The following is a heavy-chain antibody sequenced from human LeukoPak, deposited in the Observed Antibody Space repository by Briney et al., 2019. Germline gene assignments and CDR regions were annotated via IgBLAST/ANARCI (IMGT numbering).Heavy chain of an antibody. CDR3: ARLSGYGLHYYYHMDV. CDR2: IYYSGST. Sequence: PSETLSPTCNVSGGSISSSSYYWGWIRQPPGKGLEWIGCIYYSGSTYYNPSLKSRVTISVDTSKNQFSLKLSSVTAADTAVYYCARLSGYGLHYYYHMDVWGKGTTVTVSS. J-gene: IGHJ6*03. D-gene: IGHD5-12*01. CDR1: GGSISSSSYY. V-gene: IGHV4-39*07.